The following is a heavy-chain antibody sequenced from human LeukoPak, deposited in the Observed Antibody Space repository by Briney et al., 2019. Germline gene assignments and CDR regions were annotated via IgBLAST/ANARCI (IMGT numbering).Heavy chain of an antibody. D-gene: IGHD6-19*01. CDR2: IYYSGST. V-gene: IGHV4-59*08. CDR1: GGSISSYY. Sequence: SETLSLTCTASGGSISSYYWSWIRQPPGKGLEWIGYIYYSGSTNYNPSLKSRVTISVDTSKNQFSLKLSSVTAADTAVYYCARGAVAGTPRNYFDYWGQGTLVTVSS. CDR3: ARGAVAGTPRNYFDY. J-gene: IGHJ4*02.